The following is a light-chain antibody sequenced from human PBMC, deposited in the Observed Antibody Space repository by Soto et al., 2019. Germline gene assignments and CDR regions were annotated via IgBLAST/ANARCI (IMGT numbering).Light chain of an antibody. CDR2: EVS. CDR1: SSDIGAYDY. CDR3: SSYTDTGHVV. J-gene: IGLJ2*01. Sequence: QSALTQPASVPGSPGQSITISCTGTSSDIGAYDYVSWYQQHPGKAPKLMIFEVSDRPSGASIRFSGSKSGNTASLTISGLQTEDEADYYCSSYTDTGHVVFGRGTKVTVL. V-gene: IGLV2-14*01.